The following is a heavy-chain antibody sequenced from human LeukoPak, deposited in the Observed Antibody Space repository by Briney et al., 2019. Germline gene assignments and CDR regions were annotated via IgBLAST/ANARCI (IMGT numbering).Heavy chain of an antibody. J-gene: IGHJ4*02. CDR2: IHYSGST. D-gene: IGHD2-15*01. V-gene: IGHV4-59*01. CDR1: GLSFNNNY. Sequence: SETLSLTCSVFGLSFNNNYWSWIRQPPGKGLEWIGHIHYSGSTTYNPSLKSRVTISQDTSRNQFSLNLTSLSPADTAVYYCAKDRGTDYSGVDYWGQGVLVTVSS. CDR3: AKDRGTDYSGVDY.